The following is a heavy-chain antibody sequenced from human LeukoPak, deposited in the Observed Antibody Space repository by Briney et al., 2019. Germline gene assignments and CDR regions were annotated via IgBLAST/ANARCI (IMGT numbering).Heavy chain of an antibody. CDR1: GFTFSSYD. V-gene: IGHV3-48*03. CDR3: ARGRYCSGGSCYGALGYYFDY. Sequence: GGSLRLSCAVSGFTFSSYDMNWVRQAPGKGVEWIAYISSSGRRKSHAESVEGRFTISRDNARNTLFLQMDSLRAEDTAVYYCARGRYCSGGSCYGALGYYFDYWGQGTLVTVSS. CDR2: ISSSGRRK. D-gene: IGHD2-15*01. J-gene: IGHJ4*02.